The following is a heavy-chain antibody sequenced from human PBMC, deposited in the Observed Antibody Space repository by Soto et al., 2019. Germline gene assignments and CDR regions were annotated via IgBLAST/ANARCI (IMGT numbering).Heavy chain of an antibody. Sequence: LRGSLRVCWAVSVVSFSVGERYWVRQAPVKGLSWISYIHPSGQPIFYADSVKGRFTISRDNANNSLFLQMNSLRAEGTAVYYCAREGYCSSGSCALYSHDYFGMDFWGQGTTVTVSS. J-gene: IGHJ6*02. CDR1: VVSFSVGE. CDR3: AREGYCSSGSCALYSHDYFGMDF. D-gene: IGHD2-15*01. V-gene: IGHV3-48*03. CDR2: IHPSGQPI.